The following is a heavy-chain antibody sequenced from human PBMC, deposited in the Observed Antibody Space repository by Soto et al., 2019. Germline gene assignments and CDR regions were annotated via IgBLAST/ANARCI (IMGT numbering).Heavy chain of an antibody. Sequence: QVHLVQSGAEVRKPGASVKVSCKTSGYTFSTYDINWGRQASGQGLEWLGWMNPDSGDKGYGRKFLGRVTLTRNTSTGTAYMELTSLRSDDSAIYYCARGRMGAAQFSTPSAYSYSFDPWGQGTLVTVSS. J-gene: IGHJ5*02. CDR3: ARGRMGAAQFSTPSAYSYSFDP. V-gene: IGHV1-8*01. CDR1: GYTFSTYD. CDR2: MNPDSGDK. D-gene: IGHD3-22*01.